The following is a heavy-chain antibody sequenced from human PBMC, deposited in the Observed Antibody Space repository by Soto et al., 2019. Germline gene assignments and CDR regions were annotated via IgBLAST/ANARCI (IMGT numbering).Heavy chain of an antibody. CDR3: ARDSHYDILTQYGMDV. D-gene: IGHD3-9*01. J-gene: IGHJ6*02. CDR1: GFTFSSYG. Sequence: QVQLVESGGGVVQPGRSMRLSCAASGFTFSSYGMHWVRQAPGKGLEWVAVIWYDGSNKYYADSVKGRFTISRDNSKNTLYLQMNSLRAEDTAVYYCARDSHYDILTQYGMDVWGQGPTVTVSS. CDR2: IWYDGSNK. V-gene: IGHV3-33*01.